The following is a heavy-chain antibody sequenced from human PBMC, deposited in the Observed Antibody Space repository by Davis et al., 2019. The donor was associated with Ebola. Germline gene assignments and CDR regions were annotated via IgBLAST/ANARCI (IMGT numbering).Heavy chain of an antibody. CDR2: ISTYNDNT. Sequence: AASVKVSCKASGYTFTTYGISWVRQAPGQGLEWMGWISTYNDNTHYAQKLQGRVTMTTDTSTSTAYMELRSLRSDDTAVYYCARDRYCSGGSCYSSYYYGMDVWGQGTTVTVSS. D-gene: IGHD2-15*01. CDR3: ARDRYCSGGSCYSSYYYGMDV. V-gene: IGHV1-18*01. CDR1: GYTFTTYG. J-gene: IGHJ6*02.